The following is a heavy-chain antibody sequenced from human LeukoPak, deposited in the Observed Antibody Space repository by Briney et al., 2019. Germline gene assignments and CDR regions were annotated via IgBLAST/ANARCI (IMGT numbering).Heavy chain of an antibody. D-gene: IGHD6-13*01. V-gene: IGHV1-2*02. J-gene: IGHJ3*02. CDR2: INPNSGGT. CDR3: ASGGQAGIAAAGGPARIVIDI. Sequence: ASVKVSCKASGYTFTGYYMHWVRQAPGQGLEWMGWINPNSGGTNYAQKFQGRVTMTRDTSISTAYMELSRLRSDDTAVYYCASGGQAGIAAAGGPARIVIDIWGQGTMVTVSS. CDR1: GYTFTGYY.